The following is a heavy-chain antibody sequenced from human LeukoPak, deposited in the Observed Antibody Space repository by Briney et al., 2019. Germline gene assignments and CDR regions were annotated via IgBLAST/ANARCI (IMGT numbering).Heavy chain of an antibody. Sequence: SETLSLTCTVSGGSISSYYWSWIRQPPGKGLEWIGYIYYSGSTNYNPSLKSRVTISVDTSKNQFALKLSSVTAADTAVYYCARWAPGYYGSGSYYTNWFDPWGQGTLVTVS. V-gene: IGHV4-59*01. CDR3: ARWAPGYYGSGSYYTNWFDP. D-gene: IGHD3-10*01. J-gene: IGHJ5*02. CDR2: IYYSGST. CDR1: GGSISSYY.